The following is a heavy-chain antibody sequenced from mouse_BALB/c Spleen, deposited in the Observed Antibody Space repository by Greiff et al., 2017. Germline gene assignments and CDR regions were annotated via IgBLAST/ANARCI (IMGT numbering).Heavy chain of an antibody. CDR1: GYSITSGYY. Sequence: ESGPGLVKPSQSLSLTCSVTGYSITSGYYWNWIRQFPGNKLEWMGYISYDGSNNYNPSLKNRISITRDTSKNQFFLKLNSVTTEDTATYYCAKEAIYYDSFAYWGQGTLVTVSA. J-gene: IGHJ3*01. CDR3: AKEAIYYDSFAY. V-gene: IGHV3-6*02. CDR2: ISYDGSN. D-gene: IGHD2-4*01.